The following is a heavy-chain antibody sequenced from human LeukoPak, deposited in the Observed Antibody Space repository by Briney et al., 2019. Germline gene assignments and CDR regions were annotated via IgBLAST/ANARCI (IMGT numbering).Heavy chain of an antibody. CDR1: GFTFSSYG. J-gene: IGHJ4*02. Sequence: GGSLRLSCAASGFTFSSYGMHWVRQAPGKGLEWVAFIRYDGSNKYYADSVKGRFTISRDNSKNTLYLQMNSLRAEDTAVYYCARDPGSSWQNYFDNWGQGTLVTVSS. CDR2: IRYDGSNK. D-gene: IGHD6-13*01. CDR3: ARDPGSSWQNYFDN. V-gene: IGHV3-30*02.